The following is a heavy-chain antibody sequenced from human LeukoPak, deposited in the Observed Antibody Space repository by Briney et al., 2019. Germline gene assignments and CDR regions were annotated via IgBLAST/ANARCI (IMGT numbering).Heavy chain of an antibody. CDR2: IRGRDGST. CDR3: AKSLRGYSYGSGATEPIDY. J-gene: IGHJ4*02. D-gene: IGHD5-18*01. Sequence: GGSLRLCFAASGFTFSSDAMSWVRQAPGKGLGWVSAIRGRDGSTYCADSVKGRFTISRDNSKNTLYLQMNSLRAEDTAVYYCAKSLRGYSYGSGATEPIDYWGQGTLVTVSS. V-gene: IGHV3-23*01. CDR1: GFTFSSDA.